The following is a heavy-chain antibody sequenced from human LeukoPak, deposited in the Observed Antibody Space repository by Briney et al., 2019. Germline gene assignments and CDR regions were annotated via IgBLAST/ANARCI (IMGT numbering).Heavy chain of an antibody. CDR1: GGSFSGYY. CDR2: INRSGST. V-gene: IGHV4-34*01. CDR3: ARGFRSSGWYAVNYFDY. Sequence: SETLSLTCAVYGGSFSGYYWSWIRQPPGKGLEWIGEINRSGSTNYNPSLKSRVTISVDTSKNQFSLKLSSVTAADTAVYYCARGFRSSGWYAVNYFDYWGQGTLVTVSS. D-gene: IGHD6-19*01. J-gene: IGHJ4*02.